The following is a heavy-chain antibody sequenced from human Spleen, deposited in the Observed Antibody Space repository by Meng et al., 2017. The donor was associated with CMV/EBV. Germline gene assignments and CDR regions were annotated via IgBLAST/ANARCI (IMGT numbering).Heavy chain of an antibody. CDR1: GFTFRTYS. V-gene: IGHV3-21*01. Sequence: GGSLRLSCAASGFTFRTYSMNWVRQAPGKGLEWVSSVSSNSHYIYYADSVKGRFTISRDDAKSSLYLQMNSLRAEDTAVYYRARSHSYQVLGSSYYYGMDVWGQGTTVTVSS. J-gene: IGHJ6*02. CDR2: VSSNSHYI. D-gene: IGHD2-2*01. CDR3: ARSHSYQVLGSSYYYGMDV.